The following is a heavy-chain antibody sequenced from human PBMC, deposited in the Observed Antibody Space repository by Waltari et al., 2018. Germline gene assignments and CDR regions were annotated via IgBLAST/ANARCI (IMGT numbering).Heavy chain of an antibody. V-gene: IGHV4-38-2*01. Sequence: QVQLQESGPGLVKPSETLSLTCAVSGYSISSGYYWGWIRQPPGKGLEWIGSIYHSGSTYYNPSLKSRVTISVDTSKNQFSLKLSAVTAADTAVYYCAISFQWPPYDAFDIWGQGTMVTVSS. CDR1: GYSISSGYY. CDR2: IYHSGST. D-gene: IGHD6-19*01. CDR3: AISFQWPPYDAFDI. J-gene: IGHJ3*02.